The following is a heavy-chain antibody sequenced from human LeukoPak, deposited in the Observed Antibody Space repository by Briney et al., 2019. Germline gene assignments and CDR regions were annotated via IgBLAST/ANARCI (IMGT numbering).Heavy chain of an antibody. D-gene: IGHD3-16*02. CDR2: IYYSGST. CDR3: ASSYYDYVWGSYRIDY. Sequence: SSQTLSLTCTVSGGSISSGDYYWSWIRQPPGKGLEWIGYIYYSGSTYYNPSLKSRVTISVDTSMNQFSLKLSSVTAADTAVYYCASSYYDYVWGSYRIDYWGQGTLVTVSS. J-gene: IGHJ4*02. V-gene: IGHV4-30-4*01. CDR1: GGSISSGDYY.